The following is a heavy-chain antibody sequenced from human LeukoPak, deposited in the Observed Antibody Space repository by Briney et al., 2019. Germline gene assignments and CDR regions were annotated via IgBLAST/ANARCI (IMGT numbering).Heavy chain of an antibody. D-gene: IGHD3-3*01. CDR3: ARVSIRGLRFLEQGEGRYYFDY. Sequence: SVKVSCKASGGTFSSYAISWVRQAPGQGLEWMGGIIPIFGTANYAQRFQGRVTITADESTSTAYMELSSLRSEDTAVYYCARVSIRGLRFLEQGEGRYYFDYWGQGTLVTVSS. CDR2: IIPIFGTA. J-gene: IGHJ4*02. V-gene: IGHV1-69*13. CDR1: GGTFSSYA.